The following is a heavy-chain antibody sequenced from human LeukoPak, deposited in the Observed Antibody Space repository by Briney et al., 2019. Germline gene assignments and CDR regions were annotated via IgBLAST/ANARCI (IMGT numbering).Heavy chain of an antibody. V-gene: IGHV4-34*01. CDR2: INHSGST. D-gene: IGHD3-10*01. Sequence: SEALSLTCAVYGGSFSGYYWSWIRQPPGKGLEWIGEINHSGSTDYNPSLKSRVPMSIDTSKNQFSLNLISVTAADTAVYYCARDSGTTGEVKFDPWGQGTLVTVSS. CDR1: GGSFSGYY. J-gene: IGHJ5*02. CDR3: ARDSGTTGEVKFDP.